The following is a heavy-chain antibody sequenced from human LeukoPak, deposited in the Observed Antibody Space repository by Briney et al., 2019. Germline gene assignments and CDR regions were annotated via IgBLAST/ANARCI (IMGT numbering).Heavy chain of an antibody. CDR2: INPNSGGT. J-gene: IGHJ6*04. CDR3: ASLSGITIFGVAQMDV. D-gene: IGHD3-3*01. CDR1: GYTFTGYY. Sequence: ASVKVSCKASGYTFTGYYMHWVRQAPGQGLEWMGWINPNSGGTDYAQKFQGRVTMTRDTSISTAYMELSRLRSDDTAVYYCASLSGITIFGVAQMDVWGKGTTVTVSS. V-gene: IGHV1-2*02.